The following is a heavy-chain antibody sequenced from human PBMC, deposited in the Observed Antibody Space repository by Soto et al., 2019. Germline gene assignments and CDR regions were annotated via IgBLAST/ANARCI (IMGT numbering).Heavy chain of an antibody. CDR2: INPNSGGT. Sequence: ASVKVSCKASGYTFTGYYMNWVRQAPGHRLEWLGWINPNSGGTNYAQKFQGWVTMTRDTSISTAYMELSRLTSDDTAVYYCARGGLAYCSRPSCYTRDYYYYHKDVWPQRTT. V-gene: IGHV1-2*04. D-gene: IGHD2-2*02. J-gene: IGHJ6*02. CDR1: GYTFTGYY. CDR3: ARGGLAYCSRPSCYTRDYYYYHKDV.